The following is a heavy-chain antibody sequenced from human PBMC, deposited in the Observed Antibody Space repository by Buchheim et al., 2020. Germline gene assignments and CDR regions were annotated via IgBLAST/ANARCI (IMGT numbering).Heavy chain of an antibody. D-gene: IGHD4-17*01. CDR3: ARVSPTVTKSRGMDV. Sequence: EVQLVESGGGLVQPGGSLRLSCAASGFTVSSNYMSWVRQAPGKGLEWVSVIYSGGSTYYADSVKGRLTISRDNSTHTLYLQMNSLRAEDTAVYYCARVSPTVTKSRGMDVWGQGTT. J-gene: IGHJ6*02. CDR2: IYSGGST. CDR1: GFTVSSNY. V-gene: IGHV3-66*02.